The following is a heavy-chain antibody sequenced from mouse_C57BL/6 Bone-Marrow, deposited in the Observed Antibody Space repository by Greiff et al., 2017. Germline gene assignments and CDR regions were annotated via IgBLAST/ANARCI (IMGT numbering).Heavy chain of an antibody. V-gene: IGHV5-12*01. CDR1: GFTFSDYY. J-gene: IGHJ4*01. CDR3: ARHRGHYYAMDY. Sequence: EVQGVESGGGLVQPGGSLKLSCAASGFTFSDYYMYWVRQTPEKRLEWVAYISNGGGSTYYPDTVKGRFTISRDNAKNTLYLQMSRLKSEDTAMYYCARHRGHYYAMDYWGQGTSVTVSS. D-gene: IGHD3-3*01. CDR2: ISNGGGST.